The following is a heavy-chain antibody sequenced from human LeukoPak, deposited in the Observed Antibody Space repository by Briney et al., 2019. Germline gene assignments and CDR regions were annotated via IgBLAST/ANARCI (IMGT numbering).Heavy chain of an antibody. CDR2: INPSGRI. V-gene: IGHV4-34*01. CDR3: ARGRQEVSMIVVVMTAVSYYLDV. D-gene: IGHD3-22*01. Sequence: SETLSLTCAVYGGSFSGYYWTWIRQAPGKGLEWIGEINPSGRISYNPSLKSRLTISVGAWKNQSSLNLRSLTDADTAVYYCARGRQEVSMIVVVMTAVSYYLDVWGKGTTVTVS. CDR1: GGSFSGYY. J-gene: IGHJ6*03.